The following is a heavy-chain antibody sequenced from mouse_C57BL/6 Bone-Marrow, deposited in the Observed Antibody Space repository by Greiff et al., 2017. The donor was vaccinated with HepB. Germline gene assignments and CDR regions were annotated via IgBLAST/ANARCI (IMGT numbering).Heavy chain of an antibody. CDR3: ARGYYGSSYKFAY. CDR2: IDPSDSYT. D-gene: IGHD1-1*01. Sequence: QVQLKQPGAELVMPGASVKLSCKASGYNFTSYWMHWVKQRPGQGLEWIGEIDPSDSYTNYNQKFKGKSTLTVDKSSSTAYMQLSSLTSEDSAVYYCARGYYGSSYKFAYWGQGTLVTVSA. J-gene: IGHJ3*01. V-gene: IGHV1-69*01. CDR1: GYNFTSYW.